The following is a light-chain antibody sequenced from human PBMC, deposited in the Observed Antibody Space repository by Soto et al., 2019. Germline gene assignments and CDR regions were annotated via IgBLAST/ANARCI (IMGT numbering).Light chain of an antibody. CDR3: QQYRSSPQT. V-gene: IGKV3-20*01. CDR1: QSVSSSY. CDR2: GAS. Sequence: IVLTQSPGTLSLSPGERATLSCRASQSVSSSYLAWYQQKPGQAPRLLIYGASSRATGIPDRFSGSGSGTNFTLTISRLEPVDFAVYYCQQYRSSPQTFGRGTK. J-gene: IGKJ1*01.